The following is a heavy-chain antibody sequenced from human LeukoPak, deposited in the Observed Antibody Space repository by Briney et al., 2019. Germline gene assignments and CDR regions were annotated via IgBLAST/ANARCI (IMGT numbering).Heavy chain of an antibody. CDR1: GFTVSSNY. Sequence: PGGSLRLSCAASGFTVSSNYMSWVRQAPGKGLEWVSVIYSGGSTYYADSVKGRFTISRDNSKNTLYLQMNSLRAEDTAVYYCARGIPAAILARYGYFDYWGQGTLVTVPS. CDR3: ARGIPAAILARYGYFDY. V-gene: IGHV3-53*01. CDR2: IYSGGST. D-gene: IGHD2-2*02. J-gene: IGHJ4*02.